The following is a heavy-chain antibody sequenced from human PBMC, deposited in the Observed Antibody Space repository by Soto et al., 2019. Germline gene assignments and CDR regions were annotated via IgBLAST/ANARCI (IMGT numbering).Heavy chain of an antibody. Sequence: PSETLSLTCTVSGGSMSNYYWSWIRHPPGKGLEWIAYISYTGSTNYNPSLRSRVTTSVDTSKNQFSLKLSSVTAADTAVYYCTRVSGTVPTAVIFDDWGQGTLVTVSS. CDR2: ISYTGST. D-gene: IGHD2-2*01. CDR1: GGSMSNYY. CDR3: TRVSGTVPTAVIFDD. V-gene: IGHV4-59*01. J-gene: IGHJ4*02.